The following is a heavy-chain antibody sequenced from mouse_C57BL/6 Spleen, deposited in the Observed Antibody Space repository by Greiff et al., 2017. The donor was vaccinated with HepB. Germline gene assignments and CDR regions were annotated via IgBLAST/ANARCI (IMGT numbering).Heavy chain of an antibody. CDR2: IDPSDSYT. CDR3: ARGDYYGSSFSYAMDY. J-gene: IGHJ4*01. V-gene: IGHV1-50*01. CDR1: GYTFTSYW. D-gene: IGHD1-1*01. Sequence: QVQLKQPGAELVKPGASVKLSCKASGYTFTSYWMQWVKQRPGQGLEWIGEIDPSDSYTNYNQKFKGKATLTVDTSSSTAYMQLSSLTSEDSAVYYCARGDYYGSSFSYAMDYWGQGTSVTVSS.